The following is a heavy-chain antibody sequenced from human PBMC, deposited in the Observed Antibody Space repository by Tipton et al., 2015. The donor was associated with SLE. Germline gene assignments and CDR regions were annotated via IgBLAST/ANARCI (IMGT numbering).Heavy chain of an antibody. CDR2: IRYDGSNK. V-gene: IGHV3-30*02. CDR1: GFTFSSYA. D-gene: IGHD6-13*01. Sequence: QVQLVQSGGGVVQPGRSLRLSCAASGFTFSSYAMHWVRQAPGKGLEWVAFIRYDGSNKYYADSVKGRFTISRDNSKNTLYLQMNSLRAEDTAVYYCAKDVLETRYSSSWQGKDYFDYWGQGTLVTVSS. J-gene: IGHJ4*02. CDR3: AKDVLETRYSSSWQGKDYFDY.